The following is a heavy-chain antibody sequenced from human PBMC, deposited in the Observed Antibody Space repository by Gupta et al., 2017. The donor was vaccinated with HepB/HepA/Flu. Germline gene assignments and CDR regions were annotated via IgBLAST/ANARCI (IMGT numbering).Heavy chain of an antibody. Sequence: EEQLVESGGGLVQPGGSLRLSCAAPAFTFSSYWMTWVRQAPGKGLEWVANIDADGAGQYYVESLKGRFTIFRDNARNSLFLQMNSLRAEDTAIYYCAKSGVPAGFDIWGQGTMVTVSP. V-gene: IGHV3-7*01. J-gene: IGHJ3*02. CDR2: IDADGAGQ. CDR1: AFTFSSYW. D-gene: IGHD2-2*01. CDR3: AKSGVPAGFDI.